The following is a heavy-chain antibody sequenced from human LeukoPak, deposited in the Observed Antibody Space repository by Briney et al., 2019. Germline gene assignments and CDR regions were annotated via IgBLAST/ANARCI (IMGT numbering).Heavy chain of an antibody. D-gene: IGHD3-22*01. Sequence: SQTLSLTCTVSGGSISSGSYYWSSIRQPAGKGLEWIERIYTSGSTNYNPSLKSQVTISVDTSNNQFSLKLSSVTAADTAVYYCARVGYYDSSGYRGYYYYYYMDVGGKGTTVTVSS. CDR2: IYTSGST. CDR1: GGSISSGSYY. V-gene: IGHV4-61*02. J-gene: IGHJ6*03. CDR3: ARVGYYDSSGYRGYYYYYYMDV.